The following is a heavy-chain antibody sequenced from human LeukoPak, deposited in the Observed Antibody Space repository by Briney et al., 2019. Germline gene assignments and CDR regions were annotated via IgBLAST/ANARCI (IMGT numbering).Heavy chain of an antibody. CDR1: GFTFSNAW. V-gene: IGHV3-15*01. CDR3: FSEAPPITLIRGVSVNRDY. Sequence: GGSLRLSCAASGFTFSNAWMNWVRQAPGKGLEWVGRIKSKTDGGTRDYAAPVKGRFTISRDDSKSTLFLQMNSLKTEDTAVYYCFSEAPPITLIRGVSVNRDYWGQGALVTVSS. D-gene: IGHD3-10*01. J-gene: IGHJ4*02. CDR2: IKSKTDGGTR.